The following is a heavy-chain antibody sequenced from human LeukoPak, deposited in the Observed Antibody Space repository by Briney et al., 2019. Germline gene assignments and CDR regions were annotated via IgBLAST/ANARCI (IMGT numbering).Heavy chain of an antibody. CDR2: IYYSGST. CDR3: ARVVWYYDSSGDAGDWFDP. D-gene: IGHD3-22*01. J-gene: IGHJ5*02. Sequence: SETLSLTCTVSGGSISSYYWSWIRQPPGKGLEWIGYIYYSGSTNYNPSLKSRVTISVDTSKNQFSLKLSSVTAADTAVYYCARVVWYYDSSGDAGDWFDPWGQGTLVTVST. V-gene: IGHV4-59*01. CDR1: GGSISSYY.